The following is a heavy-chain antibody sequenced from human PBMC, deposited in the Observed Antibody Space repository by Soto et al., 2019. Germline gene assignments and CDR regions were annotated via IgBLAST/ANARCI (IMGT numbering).Heavy chain of an antibody. CDR3: ARDGMRGSSSVVGWDRPATHFDP. Sequence: QVQLVQSGAEVKKPGASVKVSCKASGYTFTSYGISWVRQAPGQGLEWMGWISAYNGNTNYAQKLQGRVTMTTDTSTSTAYMELRSLSSDDTAVYYCARDGMRGSSSVVGWDRPATHFDPWGQGTLVTVSS. V-gene: IGHV1-18*01. J-gene: IGHJ5*02. D-gene: IGHD6-6*01. CDR2: ISAYNGNT. CDR1: GYTFTSYG.